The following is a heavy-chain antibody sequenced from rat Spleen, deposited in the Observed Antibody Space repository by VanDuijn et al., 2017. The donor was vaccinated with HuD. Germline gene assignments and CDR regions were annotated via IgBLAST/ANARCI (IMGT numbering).Heavy chain of an antibody. J-gene: IGHJ2*01. CDR1: GFTFSDYY. D-gene: IGHD1-4*01. CDR3: ARRGYNYYFDY. CDR2: ISIGGGNS. Sequence: EVQLVESGGGLVQPGRSLRLSCAVSGFTFSDYYMAWVRQAPETGLEWVASISIGGGNSNYRDSVKGRFTVSRDNAKSTLYLQMDSLRSEDTATYYCARRGYNYYFDYWGQGVMVTVSS. V-gene: IGHV5-25*01.